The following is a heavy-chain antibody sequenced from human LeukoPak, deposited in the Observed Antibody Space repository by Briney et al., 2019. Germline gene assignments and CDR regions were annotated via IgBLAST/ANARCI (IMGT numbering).Heavy chain of an antibody. V-gene: IGHV4-38-2*02. J-gene: IGHJ4*02. CDR2: IYHSGST. Sequence: PSETLSLTCTVSGYSISSGYYWGWIRQPPGKGLEWIGSIYHSGSTYYNPSLKSRVTISVDTSKNQFSLKLSSVTAADTAVYYCARVGIVATITYTFDYWGQGTLVTVSS. CDR1: GYSISSGYY. CDR3: ARVGIVATITYTFDY. D-gene: IGHD5-12*01.